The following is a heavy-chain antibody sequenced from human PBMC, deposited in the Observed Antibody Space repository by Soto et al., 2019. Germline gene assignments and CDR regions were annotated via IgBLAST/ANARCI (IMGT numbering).Heavy chain of an antibody. CDR2: IDLSESYT. CDR1: GYSFASQW. D-gene: IGHD3-16*01. CDR3: ATQGLTMYYFGY. V-gene: IGHV5-10-1*03. J-gene: IGHJ4*02. Sequence: EVQLVQSGAEVKKSGESLRISCKVSGYSFASQWISWVRQVPGKGQEWMGRIDLSESYTTYNPSFQGHVTFSADKSITTAYLQWRSLEASDTAIYYCATQGLTMYYFGYWGQGTLVTVSS.